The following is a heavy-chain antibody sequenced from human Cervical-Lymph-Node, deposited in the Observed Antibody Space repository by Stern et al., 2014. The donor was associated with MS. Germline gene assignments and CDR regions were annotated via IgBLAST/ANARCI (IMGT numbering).Heavy chain of an antibody. CDR1: GYTFTNYG. Sequence: QDPLVQSGPEVKKPGASVTVSCKASGYTFTNYGINWVRQAPGQGLERMVRMSTNSGTTHYAQNIQATVTMTTDTSSSSACMELRRLRPDDTAVYYCARSGGSFGGRGPLVPVSS. J-gene: IGHJ4*02. D-gene: IGHD3-16*01. CDR2: MSTNSGTT. V-gene: IGHV1-18*01. CDR3: ARSGGSF.